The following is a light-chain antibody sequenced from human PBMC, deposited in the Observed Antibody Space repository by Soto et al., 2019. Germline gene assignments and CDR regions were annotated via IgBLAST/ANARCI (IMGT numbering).Light chain of an antibody. J-gene: IGKJ1*01. V-gene: IGKV3-15*01. Sequence: ILMTQSPATLSVSPGERATLSCRASQSVSNKLAWYQQKPGQAPRLLIYDASTRATGIPARFSGSGSGTEFTLTISGLQSEDFAVYYCQQYNNWPPWTFGQGTKVEIK. CDR3: QQYNNWPPWT. CDR2: DAS. CDR1: QSVSNK.